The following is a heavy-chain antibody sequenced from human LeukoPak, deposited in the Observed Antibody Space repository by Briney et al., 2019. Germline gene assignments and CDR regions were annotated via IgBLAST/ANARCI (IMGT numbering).Heavy chain of an antibody. J-gene: IGHJ4*02. D-gene: IGHD3-10*01. CDR3: AKGSYGSGSYVDY. Sequence: SLRLSCAASGFTFDDYAMHWVRQAPGKGLEWVSGISWNSGYIGYEDSVKGRFTISRDSAKNSLYLQMNSLRAEDTALYYCAKGSYGSGSYVDYWGQGTLITASS. V-gene: IGHV3-9*01. CDR2: ISWNSGYI. CDR1: GFTFDDYA.